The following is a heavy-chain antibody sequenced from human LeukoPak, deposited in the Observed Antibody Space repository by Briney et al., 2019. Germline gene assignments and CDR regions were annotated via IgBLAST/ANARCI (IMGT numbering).Heavy chain of an antibody. CDR2: FDPEDGET. CDR3: APGEAYSSGWSRDFDY. CDR1: GYTLTELS. Sequence: ASVKVSCKVSGYTLTELSMHWVRQAPGKGLERRGGFDPEDGETNYAQKFQGRVTMTEDTSTDTAYMELSSLRSEDTAVYYCAPGEAYSSGWSRDFDYWGQGTLVTVSS. D-gene: IGHD6-19*01. J-gene: IGHJ4*02. V-gene: IGHV1-24*01.